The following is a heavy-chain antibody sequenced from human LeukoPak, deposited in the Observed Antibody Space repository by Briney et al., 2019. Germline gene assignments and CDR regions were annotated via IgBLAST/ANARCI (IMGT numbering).Heavy chain of an antibody. CDR2: ISSNGGSI. J-gene: IGHJ2*01. CDR3: ARDTCGCGSGWHLYWYFDL. Sequence: GGSLRLSCAASGFTFSDYAMHWVRQAPGKELEYVSAISSNGGSIHYANSVKGRFTISRDKSKNTLYLQMDSLRAEDMAVYYCARDTCGCGSGWHLYWYFDLWGRGTLVTVSS. V-gene: IGHV3-64*01. CDR1: GFTFSDYA. D-gene: IGHD6-19*01.